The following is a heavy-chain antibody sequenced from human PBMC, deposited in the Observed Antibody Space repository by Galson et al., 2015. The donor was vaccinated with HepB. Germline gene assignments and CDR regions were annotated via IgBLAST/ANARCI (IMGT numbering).Heavy chain of an antibody. CDR3: ARDGGYTSSYYYHYYGLDV. D-gene: IGHD6-6*01. CDR1: GGPISSYY. CDR2: ISYSGIT. Sequence: LSLTCTVSGGPISSYYWSWIRQPPGKGLEWIGYISYSGITNYSPSLKSRVTISVDTSKNQFSLKLSSVTAADTAVYYCARDGGYTSSYYYHYYGLDVWGQGTTVTVSS. J-gene: IGHJ6*02. V-gene: IGHV4-59*01.